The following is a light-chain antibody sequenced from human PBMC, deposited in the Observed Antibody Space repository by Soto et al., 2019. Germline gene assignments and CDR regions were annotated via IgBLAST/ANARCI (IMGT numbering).Light chain of an antibody. CDR2: EVT. CDR1: STDVGTYNY. Sequence: QSALTQPASVSGSPGQSITISCTGTSTDVGTYNYVSWYQQHPGKAPKLILYEVTNRPSGVSYRFSGSKSGNTASLTISGLQAEDEADYYCSSYTTTSTSSSAVVFGGGTKVTV. J-gene: IGLJ2*01. V-gene: IGLV2-14*01. CDR3: SSYTTTSTSSSAVV.